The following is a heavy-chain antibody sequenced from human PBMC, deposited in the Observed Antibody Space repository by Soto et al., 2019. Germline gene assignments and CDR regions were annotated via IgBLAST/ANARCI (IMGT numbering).Heavy chain of an antibody. CDR3: AKEPYDRTGFYYSFHH. Sequence: QVQLVESGGGVIQPGRSLRLSCAASGFTFSSYGMHWVRQAPGTGLEWVAVISSDGSDKNYADSVKGRFSISRDTSRNTLFLQMNSLRPEDTAVFYCAKEPYDRTGFYYSFHHWGQGTLVTVSS. CDR1: GFTFSSYG. V-gene: IGHV3-30*18. J-gene: IGHJ4*02. CDR2: ISSDGSDK. D-gene: IGHD3-22*01.